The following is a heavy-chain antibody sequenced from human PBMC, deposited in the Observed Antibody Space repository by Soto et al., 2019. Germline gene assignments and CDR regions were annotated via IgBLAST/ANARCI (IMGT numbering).Heavy chain of an antibody. Sequence: PGGSLRLSCAASGFAFNSYTMNWVRQAPGKGLEWVSSISSTSSYIYYADSVKGRFTISRDNAKNSLHLQMNSLRAEDTAVYYCARDRAVITHWYYYAMDVWGQGTTVTVSS. CDR2: ISSTSSYI. CDR1: GFAFNSYT. V-gene: IGHV3-21*01. D-gene: IGHD2-21*01. CDR3: ARDRAVITHWYYYAMDV. J-gene: IGHJ6*02.